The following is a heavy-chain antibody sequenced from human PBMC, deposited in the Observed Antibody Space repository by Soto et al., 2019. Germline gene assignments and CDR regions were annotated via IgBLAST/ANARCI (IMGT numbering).Heavy chain of an antibody. Sequence: SQTLSLTGTVAGGSISSYHWSWIRQSSGKGLQWIGRIYTSGNTHYNPSLKSRVTVSIDTYKNQLCLTVNSVTAADSAVYYCARESGDNWDYEAYWGQGTPVTVSS. V-gene: IGHV4-4*07. CDR2: IYTSGNT. D-gene: IGHD1-7*01. CDR1: GGSISSYH. J-gene: IGHJ4*02. CDR3: ARESGDNWDYEAY.